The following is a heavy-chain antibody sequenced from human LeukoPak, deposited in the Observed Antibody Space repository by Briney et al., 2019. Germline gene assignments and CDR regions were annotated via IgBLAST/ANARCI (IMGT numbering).Heavy chain of an antibody. J-gene: IGHJ4*02. CDR1: GFTVSNNY. V-gene: IGHV3-53*01. CDR2: IYSGGST. Sequence: PGESLRLSCAASGFTVSNNYMSWVRQAPGKGLEWVSVIYSGGSTYYADSVQGRFIISRDNSKNTVSLQLNSLRPEDTALYYCAKHFCTGLDCSLFDSWGQGTLVTVSS. D-gene: IGHD3/OR15-3a*01. CDR3: AKHFCTGLDCSLFDS.